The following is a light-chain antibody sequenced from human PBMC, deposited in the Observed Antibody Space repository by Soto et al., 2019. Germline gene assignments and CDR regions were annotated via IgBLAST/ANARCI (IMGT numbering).Light chain of an antibody. V-gene: IGLV1-40*01. CDR2: GNS. J-gene: IGLJ1*01. CDR1: SSNIGAGYD. Sequence: QSVLTQQPSVSGAPGQRVTISCSGSSSNIGAGYDVNWYRQLPGTAPKLLIYGNSDRPSGVPDRFSGSKSGTSASLAITGLQAEDEADYFCQSYDRSLRTYVFGTGTKVTVL. CDR3: QSYDRSLRTYV.